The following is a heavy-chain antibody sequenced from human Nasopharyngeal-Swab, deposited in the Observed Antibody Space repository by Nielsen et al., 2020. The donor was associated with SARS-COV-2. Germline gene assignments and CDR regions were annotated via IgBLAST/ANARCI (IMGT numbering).Heavy chain of an antibody. CDR1: GGTFSSYA. V-gene: IGHV1-69*10. CDR2: FIPILGIA. D-gene: IGHD6-19*01. Sequence: SVKVSYHASGGTFSSYAISWVRQSPGQGLEWMGGFIPILGIANYAQKFQGRVTITADKSTSTAYMELSSLRSEDTAVYYCATCVGSGWSFDYWGQGTLVTVSS. J-gene: IGHJ4*02. CDR3: ATCVGSGWSFDY.